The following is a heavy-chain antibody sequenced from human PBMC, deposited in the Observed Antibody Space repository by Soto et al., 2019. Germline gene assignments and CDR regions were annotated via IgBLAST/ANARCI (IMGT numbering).Heavy chain of an antibody. V-gene: IGHV3-30*18. CDR3: AKLGVEMATTPHFDY. J-gene: IGHJ4*02. Sequence: QVQLVESGGGVVQPGRSLRLSCAASGFTFSSYGMHWVRQAPGKGLEWVAVISYDGSNKYYADSVKGRFTISRDNSKNMLYLQMNSLSAEDMAVYYCAKLGVEMATTPHFDYCGQGNLVTVSS. CDR2: ISYDGSNK. D-gene: IGHD1-1*01. CDR1: GFTFSSYG.